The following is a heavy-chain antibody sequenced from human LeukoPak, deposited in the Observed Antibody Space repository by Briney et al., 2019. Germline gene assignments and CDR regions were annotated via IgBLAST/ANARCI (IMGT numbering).Heavy chain of an antibody. J-gene: IGHJ6*03. V-gene: IGHV3-20*04. CDR3: ARVIAAAGTPYYYYYMDV. CDR1: GFTFEDNG. D-gene: IGHD6-13*01. Sequence: RPGGSLRLSCAASGFTFEDNGMSWVRQAPGKGLEWVSGINWDGGTTGYADSVKGRFTISRDNGKNSLYLQMNSLRAEDTALYYCARVIAAAGTPYYYYYMDVWGKGTTVTVSS. CDR2: INWDGGTT.